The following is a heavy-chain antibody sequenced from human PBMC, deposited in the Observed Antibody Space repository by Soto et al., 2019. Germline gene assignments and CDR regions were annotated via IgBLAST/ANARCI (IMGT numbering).Heavy chain of an antibody. CDR3: ARGDSTVSSVFDY. CDR1: VGPFSSGGYY. D-gene: IGHD4-17*01. Sequence: SLSLTCTVSVGPFSSGGYYWSWMLQEPGKGLEWIGYIYYNGDTSYNPTLKSRVTISADTSKTQFSLKLSSVTAADTAVYYCARGDSTVSSVFDYWGQGMLVTVSS. CDR2: IYYNGDT. V-gene: IGHV4-31*03. J-gene: IGHJ4*02.